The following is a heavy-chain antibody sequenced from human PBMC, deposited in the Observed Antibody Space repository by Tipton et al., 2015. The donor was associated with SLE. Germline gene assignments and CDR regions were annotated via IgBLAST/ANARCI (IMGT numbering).Heavy chain of an antibody. D-gene: IGHD2-2*02. CDR3: ATESQLLLYPGYAFDI. J-gene: IGHJ3*02. CDR1: GYTLTELS. Sequence: QSGPEVKKPGASVKVSCKVSGYTLTELSMLWVRQAPGKGLEWMGGFDPEYGETIYAQKFQGRVTMTEDTSTDTAYMELSSLRSEDTAVYYCATESQLLLYPGYAFDIWGQGTTVTVSS. V-gene: IGHV1-24*01. CDR2: FDPEYGET.